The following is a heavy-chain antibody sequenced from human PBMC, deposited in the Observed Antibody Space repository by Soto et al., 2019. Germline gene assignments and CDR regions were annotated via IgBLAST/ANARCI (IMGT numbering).Heavy chain of an antibody. D-gene: IGHD3-16*01. V-gene: IGHV3-30*03. CDR2: TSYDGTKN. CDR1: GPTFSNYG. CDR3: ARDSDSRRARDIITDDFDY. Sequence: QVQLVESGGGEAQPGRSLRLSCEVSGPTFSNYGMHWVRQAPGKGLEWVAVTSYDGTKNYYADSVRGRFTSSRDNSKSILYLQMNSLTIEDTAMYYCARDSDSRRARDIITDDFDYWGQGTLVTVSS. J-gene: IGHJ4*02.